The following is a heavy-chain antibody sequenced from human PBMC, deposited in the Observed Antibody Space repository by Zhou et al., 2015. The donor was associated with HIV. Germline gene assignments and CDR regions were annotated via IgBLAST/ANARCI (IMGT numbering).Heavy chain of an antibody. CDR2: INPSGGST. V-gene: IGHV1-46*01. D-gene: IGHD3-22*01. CDR1: GYTFTSYY. Sequence: QVQLVQSGAEVKKPGASVKVSCKASGYTFTSYYMHWVRQAPGQGLEWMGIINPSGGSTSYAQKFQGRVTMTRDTSTSTVYMELSSLRSEDTAVYYCAASSGYYDREYYFDYWGQGTLVTVSS. CDR3: AASSGYYDREYYFDY. J-gene: IGHJ4*02.